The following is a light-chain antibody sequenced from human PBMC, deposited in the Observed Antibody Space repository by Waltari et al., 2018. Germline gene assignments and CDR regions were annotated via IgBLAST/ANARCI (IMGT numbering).Light chain of an antibody. CDR2: RNN. CDR3: ATWDGSLTAWV. V-gene: IGLV1-47*01. CDR1: TSNIGRNY. Sequence: QSVLTQPPTASGTPGQRVTIPCSGSTSNIGRNYVYWYQQFPGTAPKLLVYRNNERPSGVPDRISGSKSGTSASLAISGLRSEDEADYYCATWDGSLTAWVFGGGTKVTVL. J-gene: IGLJ3*02.